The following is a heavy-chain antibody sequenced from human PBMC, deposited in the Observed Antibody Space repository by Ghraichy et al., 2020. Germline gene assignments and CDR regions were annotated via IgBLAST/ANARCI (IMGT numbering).Heavy chain of an antibody. V-gene: IGHV3-48*02. D-gene: IGHD3-22*01. CDR2: ISVSGSIK. CDR1: GFSFSTYG. CDR3: ARDGGYYYDPNHHYFLDY. J-gene: IGHJ4*02. Sequence: GGSLRLSCAASGFSFSTYGMSWVRQAPGKGLEWVSYISVSGSIKYYSDSVQGRFTISRDNAKNSLFLQMNSLRDEDTAVYYCARDGGYYYDPNHHYFLDYWGQGILVTVSS.